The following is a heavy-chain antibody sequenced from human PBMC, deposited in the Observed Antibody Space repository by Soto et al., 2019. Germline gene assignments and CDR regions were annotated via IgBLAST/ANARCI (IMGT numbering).Heavy chain of an antibody. CDR3: ARQADTAMVTDYFDY. Sequence: SETLSLTCTVSGGSISSSRYYWGWIRHPPGKGLEWIGSIYYSGSTYYNPSLKSRVTISVDTSKNQFSLKLCSVTAADTAVYYCARQADTAMVTDYFDYWGQGTRVTVS. J-gene: IGHJ4*02. CDR2: IYYSGST. V-gene: IGHV4-39*01. D-gene: IGHD5-18*01. CDR1: GGSISSSRYY.